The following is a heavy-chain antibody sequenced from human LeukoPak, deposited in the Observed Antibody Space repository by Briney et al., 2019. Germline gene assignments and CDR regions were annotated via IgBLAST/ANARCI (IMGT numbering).Heavy chain of an antibody. V-gene: IGHV3-23*01. D-gene: IGHD4/OR15-4a*01. J-gene: IGHJ4*02. CDR2: ISGSGGST. Sequence: PGGSLRFSCAASGFTFSSYAMSWVRQAPGKGLEWVSAISGSGGSTYYADSVKGRFTISRDNSKNTLYLQMNSLRAEDTAVYYCAKDTTNYPKVDYWGQGTLVTVSS. CDR1: GFTFSSYA. CDR3: AKDTTNYPKVDY.